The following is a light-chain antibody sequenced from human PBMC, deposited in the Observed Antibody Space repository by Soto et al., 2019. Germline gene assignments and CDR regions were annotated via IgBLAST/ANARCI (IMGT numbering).Light chain of an antibody. V-gene: IGLV1-40*01. CDR1: SSNIGAGYD. Sequence: QSVLTQPPSVSGAPGQRVTISCTGSSSNIGAGYDVHWYQQLPGTAPKLLIYGNSNRPSGVPDRFSGSKSGTSASLAITGVQAEDGADYYCQSYDSRLSGYVFGTGTKLTVL. CDR3: QSYDSRLSGYV. CDR2: GNS. J-gene: IGLJ1*01.